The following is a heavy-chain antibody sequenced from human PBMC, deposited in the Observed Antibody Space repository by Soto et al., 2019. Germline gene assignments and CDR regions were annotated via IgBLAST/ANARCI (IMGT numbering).Heavy chain of an antibody. CDR2: ISGSGGST. D-gene: IGHD1-26*01. CDR1: GFTFSSYA. J-gene: IGHJ3*02. Sequence: EVQLLESGGGLVQPGGSLRLSCAASGFTFSSYAMSWVRQAPGKGLEWVSAISGSGGSTYYADSVKGRFTISRDNSKNTLYLQMNSRRAEDTAVDYWAKEGRSRGGAFDIWGQGTMVTVSS. CDR3: AKEGRSRGGAFDI. V-gene: IGHV3-23*01.